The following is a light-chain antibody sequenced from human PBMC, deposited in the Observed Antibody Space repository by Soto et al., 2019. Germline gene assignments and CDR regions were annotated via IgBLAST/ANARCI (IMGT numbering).Light chain of an antibody. Sequence: EILLTQSPGTLSLFPGERATLSCRTSQSISNTYLAWYQQKPGQPPRLLIYGASNRDTDIPDRFSGSGSGTDFTLTISRLQPEDFEIYYCQQLNTYPETFGQGTKVDIK. V-gene: IGKV3-20*01. CDR2: GAS. J-gene: IGKJ1*01. CDR3: QQLNTYPET. CDR1: QSISNTY.